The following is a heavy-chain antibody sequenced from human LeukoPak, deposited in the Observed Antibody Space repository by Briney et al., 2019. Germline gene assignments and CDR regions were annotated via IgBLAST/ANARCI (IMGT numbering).Heavy chain of an antibody. V-gene: IGHV5-51*01. Sequence: GESLKISCKGSGYNFNTYWIGWVRQMPGKGLEWMGIIYPGDSDIRYSPSFQGQVTISADKSIRTAYLQWGSLKASDTAMYYCAWADCRTYCYYFDYWGQSTLVTVA. CDR3: AWADCRTYCYYFDY. D-gene: IGHD2-2*01. CDR2: IYPGDSDI. CDR1: GYNFNTYW. J-gene: IGHJ4*02.